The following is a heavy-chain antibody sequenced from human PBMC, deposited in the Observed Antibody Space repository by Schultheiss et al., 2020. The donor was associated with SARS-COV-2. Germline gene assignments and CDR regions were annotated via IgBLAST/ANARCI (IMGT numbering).Heavy chain of an antibody. J-gene: IGHJ6*02. V-gene: IGHV3-21*01. Sequence: GGSLRLSCAASGFTFSSYSMNWVRQAPGKGLEWVSVISGDGGDTYYADSVKGRFTISRDNAKNSLYLQMNSLRDEDTAVYYCARDTCSGGGVCMDVWGQGTTVTVSS. D-gene: IGHD2-15*01. CDR1: GFTFSSYS. CDR2: ISGDGGDT. CDR3: ARDTCSGGGVCMDV.